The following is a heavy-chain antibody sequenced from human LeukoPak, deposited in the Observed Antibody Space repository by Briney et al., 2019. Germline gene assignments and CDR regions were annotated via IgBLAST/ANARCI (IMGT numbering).Heavy chain of an antibody. D-gene: IGHD4-17*01. CDR2: IFYSGST. V-gene: IGHV4-39*07. Sequence: SETLSLTCTVSGGSISTSNYYWGWDRQPPGRGREWVGNIFYSGSTYYSPSLRSRVTISVNTSSKLFSLKLISVTAADTAVYYCARSEYGDYSGYFDPWGQGTLVTVSS. J-gene: IGHJ5*02. CDR3: ARSEYGDYSGYFDP. CDR1: GGSISTSNYY.